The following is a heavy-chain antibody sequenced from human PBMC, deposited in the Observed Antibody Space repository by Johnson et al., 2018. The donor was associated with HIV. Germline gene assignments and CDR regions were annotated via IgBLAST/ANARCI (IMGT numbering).Heavy chain of an antibody. CDR3: ARARAGAFDI. V-gene: IGHV3-23*04. CDR2: ISGSGGST. CDR1: GFTFSSYA. J-gene: IGHJ3*02. Sequence: EKLVESGGRVVRPGGSLRLSCAASGFTFSSYAMSWVRQAPGKGLEWVSAISGSGGSTYYADSVKGRFTISRDNSKNTLYLQMNSLRVDDTAVYYGARARAGAFDIWGQGTMVTVSS.